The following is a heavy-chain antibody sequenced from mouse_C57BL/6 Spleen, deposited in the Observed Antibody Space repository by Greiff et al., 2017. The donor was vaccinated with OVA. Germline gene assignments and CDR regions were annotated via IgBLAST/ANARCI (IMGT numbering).Heavy chain of an antibody. D-gene: IGHD3-2*02. CDR3: APDSSGYFDY. CDR2: IHPNSGST. Sequence: QVQLQQPGAELVKPGASVKLSCKASGYTFTSYWMHWVKQRPGQGLAWIGMIHPNSGSTNYNEKFKSKATLTVDKSSSTAYMQLSSLTSEDSAVYYCAPDSSGYFDYWGQGTTLTVSS. CDR1: GYTFTSYW. V-gene: IGHV1-64*01. J-gene: IGHJ2*01.